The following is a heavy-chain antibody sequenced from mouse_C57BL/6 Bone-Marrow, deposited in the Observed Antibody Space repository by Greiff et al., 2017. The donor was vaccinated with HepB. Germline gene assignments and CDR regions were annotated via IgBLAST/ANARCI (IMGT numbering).Heavy chain of an antibody. Sequence: QVQLQQPGAELVKPGASVKMSCKASGYTFTSYWITWVKQRPGQGLEWIGDIYPGSGSTNYNEKFKSKATLTVDTSSRAAYMQLSSLTSEDSAVYYCATVGLLRSYAMDYWGQGTSVTVSS. V-gene: IGHV1-55*01. CDR1: GYTFTSYW. J-gene: IGHJ4*01. D-gene: IGHD1-1*01. CDR3: ATVGLLRSYAMDY. CDR2: IYPGSGST.